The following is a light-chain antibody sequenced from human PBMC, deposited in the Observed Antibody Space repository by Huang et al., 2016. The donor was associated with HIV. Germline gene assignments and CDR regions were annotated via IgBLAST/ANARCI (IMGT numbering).Light chain of an antibody. Sequence: EIVMTQSPATLSLCPGERATLSRRASQSVGSNLAWYQQKPGQAPRLVIYGASTRATGTPARFRGSGSGTEFTLTISSLQSEDFAVYSCQQYNNWPPTWTFGQGTKVEIK. J-gene: IGKJ1*01. CDR3: QQYNNWPPTWT. V-gene: IGKV3-15*01. CDR2: GAS. CDR1: QSVGSN.